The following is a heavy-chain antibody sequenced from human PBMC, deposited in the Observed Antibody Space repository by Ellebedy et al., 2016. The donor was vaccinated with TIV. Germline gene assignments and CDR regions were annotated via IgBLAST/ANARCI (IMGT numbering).Heavy chain of an antibody. V-gene: IGHV3-48*04. CDR2: IGSSSTTI. CDR3: AREIFLWSLGNYYYGMDV. CDR1: GIDFSSYA. Sequence: GESLKISXAASGIDFSSYAMHWVRQAPGKGLAWVSYIGSSSTTIYYADSVKGRFTVSRDNAKNSLYLQLNSLSAEDTAVYYCAREIFLWSLGNYYYGMDVWGHGTTVIVSS. J-gene: IGHJ6*02. D-gene: IGHD3-10*01.